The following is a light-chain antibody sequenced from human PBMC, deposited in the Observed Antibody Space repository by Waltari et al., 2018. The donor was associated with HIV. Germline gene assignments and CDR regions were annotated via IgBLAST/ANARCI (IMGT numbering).Light chain of an antibody. J-gene: IGLJ1*01. CDR1: SSDVGGYKY. CDR3: CSYTSRDTPYV. V-gene: IGLV2-14*01. CDR2: EVS. Sequence: QSALTQPASVSGSPGQSITISCTGTSSDVGGYKYVSWYQQHPGKAPKVMIYEVSNRPSGVSNRFSGSKSGNTASMTISGLQVEDEADYYCCSYTSRDTPYVFGTGTKVTVL.